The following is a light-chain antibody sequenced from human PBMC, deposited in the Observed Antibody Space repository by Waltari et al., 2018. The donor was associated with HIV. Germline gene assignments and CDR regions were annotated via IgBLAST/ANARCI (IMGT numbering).Light chain of an antibody. V-gene: IGKV1-39*01. CDR1: QSISSY. CDR3: QQSYSTPWT. CDR2: EAS. Sequence: DIQMTQSPSSLSASVGDRVTITCLASQSISSYLNMYQQKPGKAPKLLIYEASSLQSGVPSRFSGSGSGTDFTLTISSLQPEDFATYYCQQSYSTPWTFGQGTKVEIK. J-gene: IGKJ1*01.